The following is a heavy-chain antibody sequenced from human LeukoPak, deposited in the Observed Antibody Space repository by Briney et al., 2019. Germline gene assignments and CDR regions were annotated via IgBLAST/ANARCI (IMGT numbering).Heavy chain of an antibody. V-gene: IGHV1-3*01. CDR1: GYTFTSYA. D-gene: IGHD3-10*01. J-gene: IGHJ4*02. CDR3: ARVRFGELLPEKY. CDR2: INAGNGNT. Sequence: ASVKVSCKAPGYTFTSYAMHWVRQAPGQRLEWMGWINAGNGNTKYSQKFQGRVTITRDTSASTAYMELSSLRSEDTAVYYCARVRFGELLPEKYWGQGTLVTVSS.